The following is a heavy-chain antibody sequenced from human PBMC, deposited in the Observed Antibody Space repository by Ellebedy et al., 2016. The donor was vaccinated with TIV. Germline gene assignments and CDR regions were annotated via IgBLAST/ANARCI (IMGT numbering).Heavy chain of an antibody. CDR3: ARTSEEELLGFGEPDGWFDP. D-gene: IGHD3-10*01. J-gene: IGHJ5*02. Sequence: SGPTLVXPTETLTLTCTVSGFSLSHARMGVSWIRQPPGKALEWLAHIFSNDEKSYSTSLKSRLTISKDTSKSQVVLTMTNMDPVDTATYYCARTSEEELLGFGEPDGWFDPWGQGTLVTVSS. CDR2: IFSNDEK. CDR1: GFSLSHARMG. V-gene: IGHV2-26*01.